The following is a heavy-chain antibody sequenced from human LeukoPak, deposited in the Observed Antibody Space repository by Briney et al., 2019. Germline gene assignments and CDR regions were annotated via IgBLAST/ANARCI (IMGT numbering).Heavy chain of an antibody. J-gene: IGHJ5*02. V-gene: IGHV3-23*01. CDR3: VKKGNSWSPRFDP. CDR2: ISASGGAT. Sequence: GGSLRLSCEASGFTFCRSDMIWVRQAPGKGLEWVSIISASGGATFYADSVRGRFTISRDKSDNILYLQLNSLRAEDTALYHCVKKGNSWSPRFDPWGQGTLVTVSS. D-gene: IGHD6-13*01. CDR1: GFTFCRSD.